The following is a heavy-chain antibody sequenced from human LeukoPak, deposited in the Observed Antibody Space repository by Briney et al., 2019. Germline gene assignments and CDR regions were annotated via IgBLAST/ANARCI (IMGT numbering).Heavy chain of an antibody. CDR1: GFTFDDYG. CDR2: INWNGGST. D-gene: IGHD3-22*01. J-gene: IGHJ3*02. Sequence: PGGSLRLSRAASGFTFDDYGMSWVRQAPGKGLEWVSGINWNGGSTGYADSVKGRFTISRDNAKNSLYLQMNSLRAEDTALYYCARDTYYYDSSGYFRPFESDAFDIWGQGTMVTVSS. CDR3: ARDTYYYDSSGYFRPFESDAFDI. V-gene: IGHV3-20*04.